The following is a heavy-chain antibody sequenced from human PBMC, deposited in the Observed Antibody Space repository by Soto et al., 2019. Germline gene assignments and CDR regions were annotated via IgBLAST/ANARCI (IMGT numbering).Heavy chain of an antibody. J-gene: IGHJ4*02. CDR1: GFMVSGYV. D-gene: IGHD2-15*01. CDR3: AREDGGGPLDY. V-gene: IGHV3-23*01. CDR2: ITGSCADT. Sequence: LLELESGRGPLQPGGSLRLSCEAFGFMVSGYVMNWVRQAPGKGLEWAAAITGSCADTDYADAVKGRFTISRENSRNTVSLQMNSLRVEDTAVYYCAREDGGGPLDYWGQGTLVTVSS.